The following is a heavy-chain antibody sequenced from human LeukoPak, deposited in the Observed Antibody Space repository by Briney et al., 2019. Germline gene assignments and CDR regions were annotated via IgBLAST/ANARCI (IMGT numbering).Heavy chain of an antibody. Sequence: SETLSLTCTVSGYSISSGYYWGWIRQPPGKGLEWIGNLYHSGSTYYNPSLKSRVTMSVDTSKNQFSLKLSSVTAADTAVYYCARLIYCSGGNCNLGYFDYWGQGTLVTVSS. J-gene: IGHJ4*02. CDR2: LYHSGST. CDR1: GYSISSGYY. CDR3: ARLIYCSGGNCNLGYFDY. D-gene: IGHD2-15*01. V-gene: IGHV4-38-2*02.